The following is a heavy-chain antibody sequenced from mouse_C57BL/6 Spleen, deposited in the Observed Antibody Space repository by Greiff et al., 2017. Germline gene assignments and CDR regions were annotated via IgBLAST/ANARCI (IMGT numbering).Heavy chain of an antibody. CDR1: GYSITSGYY. J-gene: IGHJ4*01. D-gene: IGHD2-5*01. CDR3: ARGDSNSFYAMDY. Sequence: EVKLQESGPGLVKPSQSLSLTCSVTGYSITSGYYWNWIRQFPGNKLEWMGYISYDGSNNYNPSLQNRISITRDTSKNQFFLKLNSVTTEDTATYYCARGDSNSFYAMDYWGQGTSVTVSS. CDR2: ISYDGSN. V-gene: IGHV3-6*01.